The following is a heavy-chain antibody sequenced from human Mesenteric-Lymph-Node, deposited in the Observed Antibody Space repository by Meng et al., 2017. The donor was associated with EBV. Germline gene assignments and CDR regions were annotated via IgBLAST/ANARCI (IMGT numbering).Heavy chain of an antibody. Sequence: QVQLPQSGPGLVEPSGTLSLTCAVSGASISSSNWWSWVRQSPGKGLEWIGEIFHSGSTNYNPSLKSRVTISVDKSKNQFSLNLSSVTAADTAVYYCARKEQQLVHYFDYWGQGTLVTVSS. D-gene: IGHD6-13*01. CDR3: ARKEQQLVHYFDY. J-gene: IGHJ4*02. CDR2: IFHSGST. V-gene: IGHV4-4*02. CDR1: GASISSSNW.